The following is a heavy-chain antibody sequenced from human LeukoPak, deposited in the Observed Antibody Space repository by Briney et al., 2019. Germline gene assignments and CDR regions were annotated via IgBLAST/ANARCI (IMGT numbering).Heavy chain of an antibody. CDR2: ISAYDGGT. D-gene: IGHD1-1*01. CDR3: ARLARYHLLEASDF. Sequence: GASVKVSCKASGYSFNEFGISWVRQAPGQGLEWMGWISAYDGGTRYAQKFQGRLTLTIETSTTTAYMELRSLTPDDTAVYYCARLARYHLLEASDFWGQGTMVTVSS. CDR1: GYSFNEFG. J-gene: IGHJ3*01. V-gene: IGHV1-18*01.